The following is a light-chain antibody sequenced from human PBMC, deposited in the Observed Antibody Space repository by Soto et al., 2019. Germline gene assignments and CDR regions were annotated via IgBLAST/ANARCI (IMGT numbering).Light chain of an antibody. J-gene: IGKJ4*01. V-gene: IGKV3-11*01. Sequence: DIVLTQSPATLSLSPGERATLSCRASQSVSSYLAWYQQKPGQAPRLLIYDASNRATGIPARFSGSGSGTDFTLTISGLEPEDFAVYYCQQRSNWLTFGGGTKV. CDR2: DAS. CDR1: QSVSSY. CDR3: QQRSNWLT.